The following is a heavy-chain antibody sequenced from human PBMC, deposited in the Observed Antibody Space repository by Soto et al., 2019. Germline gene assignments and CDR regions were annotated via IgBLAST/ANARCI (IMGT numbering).Heavy chain of an antibody. J-gene: IGHJ3*02. Sequence: EVQLLESGGGLVQPGGSLRLSCAASGFTFSSYALTWVRQAPGKGLEWVSAISGSGGSTYYADSVKGRFTISRDSSKNTLYLQMNSLRAEDTAVYFCAKDTIEGYCSDGSCYNAFDIWGQGTMVTVSS. D-gene: IGHD2-15*01. CDR1: GFTFSSYA. CDR2: ISGSGGST. V-gene: IGHV3-23*01. CDR3: AKDTIEGYCSDGSCYNAFDI.